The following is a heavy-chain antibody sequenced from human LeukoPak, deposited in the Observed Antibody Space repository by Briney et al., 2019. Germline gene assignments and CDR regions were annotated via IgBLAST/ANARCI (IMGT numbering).Heavy chain of an antibody. D-gene: IGHD5-24*01. J-gene: IGHJ4*02. CDR1: GGTFSSYA. CDR3: ARDGEMATIYFDY. CDR2: IIPIVGIA. V-gene: IGHV1-69*04. Sequence: SVKDSCKASGGTFSSYAISWVRQAPGQGLEWMGTIIPIVGIANYAQKFQGRVTITADKFTSTAYMELSSLRSEDTAVYYCARDGEMATIYFDYWGQGTLVTVSS.